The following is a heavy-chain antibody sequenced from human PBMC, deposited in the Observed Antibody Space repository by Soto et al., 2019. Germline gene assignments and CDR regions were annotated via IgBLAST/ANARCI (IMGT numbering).Heavy chain of an antibody. V-gene: IGHV4-34*01. CDR1: GGSFSGYY. Sequence: QVQLQQWRAGLLKPSETLSLTCAVYGGSFSGYYWSWIRQPPGKGLEWIGEINHSGSTNYKPSLKSRVTISGDTSKTQFSLKLSSVTAADTAVYYCEGSGSYYNVDVWGQGTTVTVSS. CDR2: INHSGST. J-gene: IGHJ6*02. D-gene: IGHD3-10*01. CDR3: EGSGSYYNVDV.